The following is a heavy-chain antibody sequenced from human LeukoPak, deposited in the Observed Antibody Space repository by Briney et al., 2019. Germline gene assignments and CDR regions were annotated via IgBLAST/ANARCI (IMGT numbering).Heavy chain of an antibody. CDR2: IKQDGSEK. Sequence: GRSLRLSCAASGFTFSSYWMSWVRQAPGKGLEWVANIKQDGSEKYYVDSVKGRFTISRDNAKNSLYLQMNSLRAEDTAVYYCARTPGYYYYYMDVWGKGTTVTVSS. D-gene: IGHD2-15*01. J-gene: IGHJ6*03. CDR1: GFTFSSYW. V-gene: IGHV3-7*01. CDR3: ARTPGYYYYYMDV.